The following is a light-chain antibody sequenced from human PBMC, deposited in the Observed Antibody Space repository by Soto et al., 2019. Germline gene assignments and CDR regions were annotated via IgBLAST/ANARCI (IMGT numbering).Light chain of an antibody. Sequence: LTQPRSVSGSPGQSVTISCTGTSSDVGGHNYVSWYQQYPGKAPRLLLSSVSKRPSGVPDRFSGSKSGNTASLTISGLQAEDEADYYCCSYAGSYTYVFGTGTKV. CDR2: SVS. V-gene: IGLV2-11*01. CDR3: CSYAGSYTYV. J-gene: IGLJ1*01. CDR1: SSDVGGHNY.